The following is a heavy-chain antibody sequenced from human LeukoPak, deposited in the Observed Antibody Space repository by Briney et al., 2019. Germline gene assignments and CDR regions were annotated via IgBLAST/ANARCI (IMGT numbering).Heavy chain of an antibody. V-gene: IGHV4-4*07. D-gene: IGHD6-19*01. J-gene: IGHJ4*02. CDR3: AITIAVAGTMEY. Sequence: PSETLSLTCTVSGGSISSYYWSWIRQPAGKGLEWIGRIYTSASTNYNPSLKSRVTMSVDTSKNQFSLKLSSVTAADTAVYYCAITIAVAGTMEYWGQGTLVTVSS. CDR1: GGSISSYY. CDR2: IYTSAST.